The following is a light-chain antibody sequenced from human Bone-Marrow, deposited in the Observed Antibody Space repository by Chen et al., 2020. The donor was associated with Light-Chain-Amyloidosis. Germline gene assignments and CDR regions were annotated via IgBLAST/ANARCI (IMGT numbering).Light chain of an antibody. J-gene: IGLJ3*02. V-gene: IGLV3-21*02. Sequence: PGQTATIACGGNNIGSTSVHWYQQKAGQAPVMVVYDDTDRPAGIPERFSGSKSGNAATLTITRVEAGDEADYYCQVWEGSSDEVVFGGGTRLTVL. CDR3: QVWEGSSDEVV. CDR2: DDT. CDR1: NIGSTS.